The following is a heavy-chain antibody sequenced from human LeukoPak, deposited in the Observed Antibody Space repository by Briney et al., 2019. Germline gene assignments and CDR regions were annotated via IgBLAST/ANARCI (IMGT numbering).Heavy chain of an antibody. Sequence: PSETLSLTCTVSGGSISSYYWSWIRQPAGKGLEWIGRIYTSGSTNYNPSLKSRVTMSVDTSKNQFSLKLSSVTAADTAVYYCARWGSGSHLDYFDYWGQGTLVTVSS. V-gene: IGHV4-4*07. D-gene: IGHD1-26*01. CDR2: IYTSGST. CDR3: ARWGSGSHLDYFDY. J-gene: IGHJ4*02. CDR1: GGSISSYY.